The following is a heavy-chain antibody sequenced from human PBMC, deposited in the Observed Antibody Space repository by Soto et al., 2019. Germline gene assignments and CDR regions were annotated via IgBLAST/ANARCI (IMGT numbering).Heavy chain of an antibody. CDR3: ARAPDYGGKFNRFDP. CDR2: IYYSGST. V-gene: IGHV4-30-4*01. CDR1: GGSISSGDYY. J-gene: IGHJ5*02. Sequence: SETLSLTCTVSGGSISSGDYYLSGIRQPPGKGLEWIGYIYYSGSTYYNPSVKSRVTISVDTSKNQFSLKLSSVTAADTAVYYCARAPDYGGKFNRFDPWGQGTLVTVSS. D-gene: IGHD4-17*01.